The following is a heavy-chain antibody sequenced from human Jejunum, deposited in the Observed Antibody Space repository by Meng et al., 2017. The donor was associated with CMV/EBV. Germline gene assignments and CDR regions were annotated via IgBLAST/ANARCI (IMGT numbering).Heavy chain of an antibody. CDR1: FSDYF. J-gene: IGHJ6*02. Sequence: FSDYFTTWIRQAPGKGLEWIAYISNSGDTISYADSVKGRFTISRDNANNSLYLHMNSLRVEDTAVYYCARSVTTSDFDYYYGMDVWGQGTTVTVSS. D-gene: IGHD5-12*01. V-gene: IGHV3-11*04. CDR3: ARSVTTSDFDYYYGMDV. CDR2: ISNSGDTI.